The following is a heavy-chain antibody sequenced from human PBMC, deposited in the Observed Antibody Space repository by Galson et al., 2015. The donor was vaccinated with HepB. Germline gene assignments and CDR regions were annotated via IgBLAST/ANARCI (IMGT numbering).Heavy chain of an antibody. CDR3: ARVTTVTHPLFDS. Sequence: PALVKPTQTLTLTCTFSGFSLNTSGIFVTWIRQPPGKALEWLALIGWDDDKYYTTSLKTRLTISKDTSKNQVVLTVTNMDPVDTATYYCARVTTVTHPLFDSWGQGTLVTVSS. V-gene: IGHV2-70*01. CDR1: GFSLNTSGIF. J-gene: IGHJ4*02. CDR2: IGWDDDK. D-gene: IGHD4-17*01.